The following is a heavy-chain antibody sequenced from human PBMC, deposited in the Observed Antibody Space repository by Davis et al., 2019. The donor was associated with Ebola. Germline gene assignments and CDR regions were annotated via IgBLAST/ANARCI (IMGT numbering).Heavy chain of an antibody. J-gene: IGHJ4*02. V-gene: IGHV4-34*01. Sequence: PSETLSLTCAVYGGSFSGYYWSWIRQPPGKGLEWIGEINHSGSTNYNPSLKSRVTISVDTSKNQFSLKLSSVTAADTAVYYCARGRKVVTRGFDYWGQGTLVTVSS. D-gene: IGHD4-23*01. CDR1: GGSFSGYY. CDR3: ARGRKVVTRGFDY. CDR2: INHSGST.